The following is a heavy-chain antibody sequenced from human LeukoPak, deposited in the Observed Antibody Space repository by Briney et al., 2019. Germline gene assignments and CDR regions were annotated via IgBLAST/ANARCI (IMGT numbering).Heavy chain of an antibody. CDR3: SRAVLYYYYVMDV. V-gene: IGHV3-48*03. Sequence: PGGSLRLSSAASAFTIINYDMNWLRQAPGKGLEWVSYISSSGGTIYYADSVKGRFTISRDNAKNSLYLQMNSVRAEDTAVYYCSRAVLYYYYVMDVWGQGTTVTVSS. J-gene: IGHJ6*02. CDR1: AFTIINYD. CDR2: ISSSGGTI.